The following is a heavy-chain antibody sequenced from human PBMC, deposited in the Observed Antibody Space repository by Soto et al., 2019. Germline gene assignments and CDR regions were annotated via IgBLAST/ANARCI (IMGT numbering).Heavy chain of an antibody. CDR2: IYYSGST. CDR3: ARHGLWFAVDY. CDR1: GGSISSYY. V-gene: IGHV4-59*08. D-gene: IGHD3-10*01. J-gene: IGHJ4*02. Sequence: QVQLQESGPGLVKPSETLSLTCTVSGGSISSYYWSWIRQPPGKGLEWIGYIYYSGSTNYNPSLKKRVTISVDTSKNQFSLKLSSVTAADTAVYYFARHGLWFAVDYWGQGTLVTVSS.